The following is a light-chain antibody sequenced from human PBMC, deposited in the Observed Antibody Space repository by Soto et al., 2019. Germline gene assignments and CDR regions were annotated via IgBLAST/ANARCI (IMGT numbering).Light chain of an antibody. CDR1: QSVGSRY. J-gene: IGKJ5*01. CDR2: GAS. V-gene: IGKV3-20*01. Sequence: IGLTQSPGALSLAPGERATHSCRAIQSVGSRYLAWYQQKPGQAPRLLIYGASSRATGIPDRFSGSGSGTDFTLTISRLEPEDFAVYYCQQYGSSLPITFGQGTRLEIK. CDR3: QQYGSSLPIT.